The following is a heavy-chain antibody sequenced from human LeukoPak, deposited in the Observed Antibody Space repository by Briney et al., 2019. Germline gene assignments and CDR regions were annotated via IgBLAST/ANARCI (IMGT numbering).Heavy chain of an antibody. CDR3: ARVQGGYNYFDY. Sequence: ASVKVFCKSSGYTFPDYYIHWVRQAPGQGLEWMGWVFPYSGKSILAQKFQGRVAMTSDPSVGTVYMELSRLTSDDTAVYFCARVQGGYNYFDYWGQGTPVTVSS. CDR2: VFPYSGKS. V-gene: IGHV1-2*02. CDR1: GYTFPDYY. D-gene: IGHD5-24*01. J-gene: IGHJ4*02.